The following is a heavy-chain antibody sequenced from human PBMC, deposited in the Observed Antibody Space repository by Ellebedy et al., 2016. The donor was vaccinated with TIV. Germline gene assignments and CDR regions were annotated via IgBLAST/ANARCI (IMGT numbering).Heavy chain of an antibody. V-gene: IGHV2-5*02. Sequence: SGPTLVKPTQTLTLTCTLSGFSLSSSGVGVGWIRQPQGKALEWLALIYWDDDKRYSPSLKNRLTVTRATSKNQVVLTMTNMDPMDTATYYCTRSAATTANAMDVWGQGTTVTVSS. J-gene: IGHJ6*02. CDR2: IYWDDDK. D-gene: IGHD1-1*01. CDR1: GFSLSSSGVG. CDR3: TRSAATTANAMDV.